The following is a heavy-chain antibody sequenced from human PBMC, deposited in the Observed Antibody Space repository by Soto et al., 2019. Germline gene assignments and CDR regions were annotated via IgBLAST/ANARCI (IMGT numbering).Heavy chain of an antibody. J-gene: IGHJ6*02. CDR3: ARDLSNNHYYHSNTPEGYGMDV. CDR2: ISGSGGST. CDR1: GFTFSSYA. Sequence: GGSLRLSCAASGFTFSSYAMSWVRPAPGKGLEWVSAISGSGGSTYYADSVKGRFTISRDNSKNTLYLQMNSLRAEDTAVYYCARDLSNNHYYHSNTPEGYGMDVWGQGTTVTVSS. V-gene: IGHV3-23*01. D-gene: IGHD3-22*01.